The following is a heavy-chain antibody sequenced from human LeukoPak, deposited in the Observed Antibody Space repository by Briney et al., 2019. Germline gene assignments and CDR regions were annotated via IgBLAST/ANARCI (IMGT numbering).Heavy chain of an antibody. V-gene: IGHV4-59*08. CDR1: GGSISSYY. CDR2: IYYSGST. D-gene: IGHD6-13*01. Sequence: PSETLSLTCTVSGGSISSYYWSWIRQPPGKGLEWIGYIYYSGSTKYNPSLESRVTLSIDPSKNQFSLKLSSVTAADTAVYYCARRYKIATTGTGDAFDIWGQGTMVTVSS. CDR3: ARRYKIATTGTGDAFDI. J-gene: IGHJ3*02.